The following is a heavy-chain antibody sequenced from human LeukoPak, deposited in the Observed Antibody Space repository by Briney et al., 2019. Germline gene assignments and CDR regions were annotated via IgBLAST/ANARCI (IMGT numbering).Heavy chain of an antibody. V-gene: IGHV4-59*01. D-gene: IGHD3-9*01. CDR3: ASYDILTGYRD. CDR2: IYYSGST. Sequence: SETLSLTCTVSGGSISSYYWSWIRQPPGKGLEWIGFIYYSGSTNYNPSLKSRVTMSVDTSKNQFSLKLNSVTAADTAVYYCASYDILTGYRDWGQGTLVTVSS. J-gene: IGHJ4*02. CDR1: GGSISSYY.